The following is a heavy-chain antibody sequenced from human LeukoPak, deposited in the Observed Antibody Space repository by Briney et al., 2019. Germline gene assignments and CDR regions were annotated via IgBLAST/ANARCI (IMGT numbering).Heavy chain of an antibody. CDR2: ISSSSTYI. Sequence: KTGGSLRLSCAASGFTFCSYALSWVRQAPGKGLEWVSTISSSSTYIYYADSVKGRITISRDNAKNSLSLQMNSLRAEDTVVYYCARDLSTGGASDYWGQGTLVTVSS. D-gene: IGHD3-16*01. V-gene: IGHV3-21*01. J-gene: IGHJ4*02. CDR1: GFTFCSYA. CDR3: ARDLSTGGASDY.